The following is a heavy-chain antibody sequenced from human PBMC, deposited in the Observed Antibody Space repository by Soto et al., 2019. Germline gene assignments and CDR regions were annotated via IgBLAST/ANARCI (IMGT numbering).Heavy chain of an antibody. D-gene: IGHD2-8*01. J-gene: IGHJ4*02. CDR3: AREDINEFFFDS. CDR1: GGYISSGGNY. V-gene: IGHV4-31*02. Sequence: SETLSLTCSVSGGYISSGGNYWSWIRQHPGKGLEWIGFIYYTGHTKYNAALKSRVSISGDTSENQFSLTLTSVTAADTAVYYCAREDINEFFFDSWGPGILVT. CDR2: IYYTGHT.